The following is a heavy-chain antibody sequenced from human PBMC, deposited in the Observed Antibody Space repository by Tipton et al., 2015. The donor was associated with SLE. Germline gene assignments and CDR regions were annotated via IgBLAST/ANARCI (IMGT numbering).Heavy chain of an antibody. CDR3: ARRHYSGPFDS. V-gene: IGHV4-39*07. D-gene: IGHD5-12*01. CDR1: DGSISTTNYY. Sequence: TLSLTCSVSDGSISTTNYYWGWLRQPPGKGLEWIGSIFYTGSTYYNPSLNSRVSFSIDTSENHFSLRLNSVTAADTAVYYCARRHYSGPFDSWGRGTLVTVSS. J-gene: IGHJ5*01. CDR2: IFYTGST.